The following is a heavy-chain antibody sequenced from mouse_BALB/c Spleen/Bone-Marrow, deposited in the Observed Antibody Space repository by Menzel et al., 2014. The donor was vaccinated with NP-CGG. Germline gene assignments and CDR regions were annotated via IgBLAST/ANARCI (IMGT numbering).Heavy chain of an antibody. Sequence: VHLQQSGPELVKPGTSVKMSCKASGYIFTSYVMDWVKQKPGQGLEWIGYINPYNDVTNYNEKFKGKATLTSDKSSSTAYMEVSSLTSEDSAVYYCAREGWLLRFDYWGQGTTLTVSS. V-gene: IGHV1-14*01. CDR2: INPYNDVT. J-gene: IGHJ2*01. CDR1: GYIFTSYV. CDR3: AREGWLLRFDY. D-gene: IGHD2-3*01.